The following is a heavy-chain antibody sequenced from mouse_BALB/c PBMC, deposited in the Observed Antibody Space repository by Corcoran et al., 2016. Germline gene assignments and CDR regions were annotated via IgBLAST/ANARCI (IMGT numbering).Heavy chain of an antibody. J-gene: IGHJ4*01. D-gene: IGHD1-1*01. CDR3: ASEYGAMDY. V-gene: IGHV14-3*02. CDR1: GFNIKDTY. Sequence: EVQLQQSGAELVKPGASVKLSCTASGFNIKDTYMHWVKQRPEPGLEWIGRIDPANGNTIYDPKFQGKATITADTSSNTAYLQRSSLTSEDTAVYYCASEYGAMDYCGQGTAVTVTS. CDR2: IDPANGNT.